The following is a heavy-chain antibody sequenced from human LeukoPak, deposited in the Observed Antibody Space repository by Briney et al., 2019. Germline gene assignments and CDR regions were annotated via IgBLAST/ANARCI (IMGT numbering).Heavy chain of an antibody. V-gene: IGHV4-39*01. CDR2: IYYSGST. D-gene: IGHD2-2*01. CDR1: GGSISSSSYY. CDR3: ARIGYCSSTSCYGPYYFDY. Sequence: SETLSLTCTVSGGSISSSSYYWGWIRPPPGKGLEWIGSIYYSGSTYYNPSLKSRVTISVDTSKNQFSLKLSSVTAADTAVYYCARIGYCSSTSCYGPYYFDYWGQGTLVTVSS. J-gene: IGHJ4*02.